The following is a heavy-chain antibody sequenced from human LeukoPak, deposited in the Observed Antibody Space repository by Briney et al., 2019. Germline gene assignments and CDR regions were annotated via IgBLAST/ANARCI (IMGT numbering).Heavy chain of an antibody. CDR2: ISSSSSYI. J-gene: IGHJ4*02. Sequence: PGGSLRLSCAASGFIFSDAWMTWVRQAPGKGLEWVSSISSSSSYIYYADSVKGRFTISRDNAKNSLYLQMNSLRAEDTAVYYCARDGDIVATIKFLFDYWGQGTLVTVSS. CDR1: GFIFSDAW. V-gene: IGHV3-21*01. D-gene: IGHD5-12*01. CDR3: ARDGDIVATIKFLFDY.